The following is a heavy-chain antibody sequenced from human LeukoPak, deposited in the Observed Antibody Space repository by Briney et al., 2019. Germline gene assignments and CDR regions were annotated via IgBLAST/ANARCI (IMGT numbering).Heavy chain of an antibody. CDR2: ISAYNGNT. Sequence: GASVKVSCKASGYTFTSYGISWVRQAPGQGPEWMGWISAYNGNTNYAQKLQGRVTMTTDTSTSTAYMELRSLRSDDTAVYYCARVAYDSSGSYFGYWGQGTLVTVSS. V-gene: IGHV1-18*01. CDR1: GYTFTSYG. J-gene: IGHJ4*02. D-gene: IGHD3-22*01. CDR3: ARVAYDSSGSYFGY.